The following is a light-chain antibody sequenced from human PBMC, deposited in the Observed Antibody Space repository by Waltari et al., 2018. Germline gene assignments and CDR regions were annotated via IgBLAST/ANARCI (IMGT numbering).Light chain of an antibody. CDR2: EVS. Sequence: QSALTQPASVSGSPGPSIPISCTGTSSDVGGYNYVSWYQQHPGKAPKLMIYEVSNRPSGVSNRFSGSKSGNMASLTISGLQAEDEADYYCSSYTSSSTLVVFGGGTKLTVL. J-gene: IGLJ2*01. V-gene: IGLV2-14*01. CDR3: SSYTSSSTLVV. CDR1: SSDVGGYNY.